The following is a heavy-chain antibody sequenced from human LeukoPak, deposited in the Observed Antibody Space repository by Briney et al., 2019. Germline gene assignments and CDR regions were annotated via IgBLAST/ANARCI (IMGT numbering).Heavy chain of an antibody. CDR2: IYYSGCT. D-gene: IGHD3-10*01. Sequence: SETLSLTCTVSGGSISSYYWSWIRQPPGKGLEWIGYIYYSGCTNYNPSLKSRVTISVDTSKNQFSLKLSSVTAADTAVYYCARSYYYGSGSGNTGFDPWGQGTLVTVSS. CDR1: GGSISSYY. V-gene: IGHV4-59*08. CDR3: ARSYYYGSGSGNTGFDP. J-gene: IGHJ5*02.